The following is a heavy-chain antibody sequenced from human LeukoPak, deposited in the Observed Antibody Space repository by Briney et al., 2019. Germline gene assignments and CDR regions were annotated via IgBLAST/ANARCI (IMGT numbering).Heavy chain of an antibody. D-gene: IGHD3-16*02. CDR2: IYVTGT. CDR3: ARHIGGGIEDMDV. CDR1: GGSIGTYY. J-gene: IGHJ6*03. Sequence: SETLSLTCTVSGGSIGTYYWSWARQSPGTGLEWIGYIYVTGTRYNPYLQSRVTISVDRSRNQFFLKMTSVTAADTAVYYCARHIGGGIEDMDVWGRGTKVTVSS. V-gene: IGHV4-59*08.